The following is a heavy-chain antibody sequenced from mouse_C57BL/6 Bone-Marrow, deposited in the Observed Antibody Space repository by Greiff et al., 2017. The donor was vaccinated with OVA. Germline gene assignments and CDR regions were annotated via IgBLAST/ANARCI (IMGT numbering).Heavy chain of an antibody. V-gene: IGHV1-50*01. CDR3: ARSDGYAPYYFDY. Sequence: QVQLQQPGAELVKPGASVKLSCKASGYTFTSYWMQWVKQRPGQGLEWIGEIDPSDSYTNYNQKFKGKATLTVDTSSSTAYMQLSSLTSEDSAVYYCARSDGYAPYYFDYWGQGTTLTVSS. D-gene: IGHD2-2*01. J-gene: IGHJ2*01. CDR1: GYTFTSYW. CDR2: IDPSDSYT.